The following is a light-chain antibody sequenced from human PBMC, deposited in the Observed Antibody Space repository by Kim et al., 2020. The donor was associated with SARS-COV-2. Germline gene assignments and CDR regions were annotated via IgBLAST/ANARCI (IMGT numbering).Light chain of an antibody. Sequence: SPGEIATLSCRASQSVSSSYLAWYQQKPGQAPRLLIYGASSRATGIPDRFSGSGSGTDFTLTISRLEPEDFAVYYCQQYGSSPGYTFGQGTKLEI. CDR3: QQYGSSPGYT. CDR1: QSVSSSY. V-gene: IGKV3-20*01. CDR2: GAS. J-gene: IGKJ2*01.